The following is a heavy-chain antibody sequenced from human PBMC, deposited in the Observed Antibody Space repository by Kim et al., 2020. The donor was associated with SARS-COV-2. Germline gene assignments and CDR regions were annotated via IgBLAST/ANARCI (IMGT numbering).Heavy chain of an antibody. CDR3: ARDPGYSYGYDDNPFDY. Sequence: GGSLRLSCAASGFTFSSYGMHWVRQAPGKGLEWVAVIWYDGSNKYYADSVKGRFTISRDNSKNTLYLQMNSLRAEDTAVYYCARDPGYSYGYDDNPFDYWGQGTLVTVSS. CDR2: IWYDGSNK. D-gene: IGHD5-18*01. CDR1: GFTFSSYG. V-gene: IGHV3-33*01. J-gene: IGHJ4*02.